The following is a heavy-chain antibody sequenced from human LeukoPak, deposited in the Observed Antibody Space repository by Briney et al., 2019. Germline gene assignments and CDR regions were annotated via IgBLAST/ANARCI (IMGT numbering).Heavy chain of an antibody. Sequence: GVPVKPSCKASGYTFTNYGISLVRQAPGQGLEWMGWISAYNGDTNYAQKLQGRVTMTTDTSTSTAYMELRTLRSDDTAVYYCAVRNRSRRSPFDFWGQGSGLSVSS. D-gene: IGHD6-13*01. CDR1: GYTFTNYG. V-gene: IGHV1-18*01. J-gene: IGHJ4*02. CDR3: AVRNRSRRSPFDF. CDR2: ISAYNGDT.